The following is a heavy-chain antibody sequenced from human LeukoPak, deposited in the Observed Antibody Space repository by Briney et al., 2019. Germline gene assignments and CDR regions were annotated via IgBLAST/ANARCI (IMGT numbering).Heavy chain of an antibody. D-gene: IGHD3-22*01. CDR3: ARDVDSSGRFDY. J-gene: IGHJ4*02. CDR2: ILYDGSNK. CDR1: GFIFSSYA. Sequence: PGRSLRLSCAASGFIFSSYAMHWVRQAPGKGLEWVAVILYDGSNKYYGDSVKGRFTISRDNSKNTLYLQMNSLRAEDTAVYYCARDVDSSGRFDYWGQGTLVTVSS. V-gene: IGHV3-30-3*01.